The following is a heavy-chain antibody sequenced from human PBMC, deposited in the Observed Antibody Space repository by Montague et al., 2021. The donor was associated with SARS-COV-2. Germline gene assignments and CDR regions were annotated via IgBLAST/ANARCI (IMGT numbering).Heavy chain of an antibody. V-gene: IGHV4-39*01. J-gene: IGHJ4*02. CDR1: GGSISSSSYY. CDR2: IYYSGNT. Sequence: SETLSLTCTVSGGSISSSSYYWGWLRQPPGKGLEWIGSIYYSGNTYSNPSLKSRVTISVDTSKNQFSLKLSSVTAADTAVYYCARHRKTRFAMIVVVLGYFDYWGQGTLVTVSS. D-gene: IGHD3-22*01. CDR3: ARHRKTRFAMIVVVLGYFDY.